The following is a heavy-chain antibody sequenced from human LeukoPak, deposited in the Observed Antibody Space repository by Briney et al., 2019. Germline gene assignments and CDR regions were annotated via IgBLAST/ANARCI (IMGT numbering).Heavy chain of an antibody. Sequence: GGSLRLSCAASGFTFSSYSMNWVRQAPGKGLEWVSSISSSSSYIYYADSVRGRFTISRDNAKNSLYLQMNSLRAEDTAVYYCARDGVEFYNWFDPWGQGTLVTVSS. CDR2: ISSSSSYI. CDR3: ARDGVEFYNWFDP. V-gene: IGHV3-21*01. CDR1: GFTFSSYS. J-gene: IGHJ5*02. D-gene: IGHD2-21*01.